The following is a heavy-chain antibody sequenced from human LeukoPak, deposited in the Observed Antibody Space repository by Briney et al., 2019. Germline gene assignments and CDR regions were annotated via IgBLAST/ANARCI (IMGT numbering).Heavy chain of an antibody. CDR3: ARSVDSLLNFDY. Sequence: SETLSLTCTVSGGSISSSSYYWGWIRQPPGKGLEWIGSVSYSGSTYYNPSLKSRVTISVDTSKNQFSLKLSSVTAADTAVYYCARSVDSLLNFDYWGQGTLVTVSS. CDR2: VSYSGST. V-gene: IGHV4-39*01. CDR1: GGSISSSSYY. J-gene: IGHJ4*02. D-gene: IGHD3-22*01.